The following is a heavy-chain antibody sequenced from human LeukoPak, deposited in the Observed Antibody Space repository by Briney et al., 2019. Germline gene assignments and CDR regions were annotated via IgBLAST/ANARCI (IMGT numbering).Heavy chain of an antibody. Sequence: PSETLSLTCTVSGDSMYSSDYYWGWLRQPPGGGLECVGTVHHGGTAYNNPSLKTRVGISVDKSKNQFSLRLTSVTAADTGIYFCARYYDFWSAFDHWGQGVLVTVSS. CDR2: VHHGGTA. V-gene: IGHV4-39*01. D-gene: IGHD3-3*01. CDR3: ARYYDFWSAFDH. J-gene: IGHJ5*02. CDR1: GDSMYSSDYY.